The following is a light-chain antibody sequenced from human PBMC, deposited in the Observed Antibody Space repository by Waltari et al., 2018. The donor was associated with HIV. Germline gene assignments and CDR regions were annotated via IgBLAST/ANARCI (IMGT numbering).Light chain of an antibody. CDR2: RNN. V-gene: IGLV1-47*01. Sequence: QSVLTQPPSASGTPGHRVTISFSGSSSNIGRPYVYWYQQLPGTAPKLLIYRNNQRPSGVPARFSGSKSGTSASVAISGLRSEDEADYYCAAWDDSHYVFGTGTKVTVL. CDR3: AAWDDSHYV. CDR1: SSNIGRPY. J-gene: IGLJ1*01.